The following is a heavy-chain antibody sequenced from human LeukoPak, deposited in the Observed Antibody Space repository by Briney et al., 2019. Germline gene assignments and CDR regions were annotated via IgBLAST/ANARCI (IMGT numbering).Heavy chain of an antibody. Sequence: PSGTLSLTCAVSGVSISSDNWWTWVRQPPGKGLEWIGEIYHSGTTNYNPSLKSRVTISVDKSKNQFSLKLTSVTAADTAVYYCTRGPSVAAHLDYWGRGTLVTVSS. D-gene: IGHD5-12*01. CDR3: TRGPSVAAHLDY. V-gene: IGHV4-4*02. CDR1: GVSISSDNW. CDR2: IYHSGTT. J-gene: IGHJ4*02.